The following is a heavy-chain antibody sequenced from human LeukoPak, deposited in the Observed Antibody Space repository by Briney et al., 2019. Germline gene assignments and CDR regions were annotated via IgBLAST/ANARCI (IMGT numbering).Heavy chain of an antibody. V-gene: IGHV1-69*02. CDR3: ARQATSIVGATTNWFDL. J-gene: IGHJ5*02. D-gene: IGHD1-26*01. Sequence: SVKVSCKASGGTFSSYTISWVRQAPGQGLERMGGIIPVVGIANYAEKLKGRVTITADKSTSTAYMELSSLRSEDTAVYYCARQATSIVGATTNWFDLWGQGTLVTVSS. CDR1: GGTFSSYT. CDR2: IIPVVGIA.